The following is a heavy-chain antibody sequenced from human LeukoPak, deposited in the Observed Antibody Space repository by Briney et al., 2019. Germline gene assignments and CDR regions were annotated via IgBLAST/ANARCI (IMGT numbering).Heavy chain of an antibody. CDR1: GFTFDDYA. CDR2: ISLNSGSI. Sequence: DRSLRLSCAASGFTFDDYAMHWVRQAPGKGLEWVSGISLNSGSIGYADSVKGRFTISRDNAKNSLYLQMNNLRAEDTALYYCAKAPFPPVGAKEVGYYYGMDVWGQGTTVTVFS. CDR3: AKAPFPPVGAKEVGYYYGMDV. D-gene: IGHD1-26*01. J-gene: IGHJ6*02. V-gene: IGHV3-9*01.